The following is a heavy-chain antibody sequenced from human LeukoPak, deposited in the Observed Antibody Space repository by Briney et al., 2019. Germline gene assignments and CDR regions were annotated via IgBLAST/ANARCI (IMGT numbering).Heavy chain of an antibody. D-gene: IGHD3-9*01. Sequence: PGGSLRLSCAASGFTFSSYSMNWVRQAPGKGLEWVLSISSSSSYIYYADSVKGRFTISRDNAKNSLYLQMNSLRAEDTAVYYCARDLPDDILTGYYSGLGYWGQGTLVTVSS. CDR2: ISSSSSYI. CDR1: GFTFSSYS. J-gene: IGHJ4*02. CDR3: ARDLPDDILTGYYSGLGY. V-gene: IGHV3-21*01.